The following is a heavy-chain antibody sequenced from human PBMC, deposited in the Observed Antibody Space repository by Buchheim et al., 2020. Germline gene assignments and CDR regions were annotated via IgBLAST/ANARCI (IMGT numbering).Heavy chain of an antibody. CDR2: VDSGGIT. V-gene: IGHV3-66*02. CDR3: ARHFAVAAFGG. J-gene: IGHJ4*02. D-gene: IGHD6-19*01. Sequence: EVQLVESGGGLVQPGGSLRLSCAASGFSVSTNHMSWVRQAPGKGLEWVSVVDSGGITYDADSGKGRFTASRDTSKNTRYLQMSSLRVEDTAVYYCARHFAVAAFGGWGQGTL. CDR1: GFSVSTNH.